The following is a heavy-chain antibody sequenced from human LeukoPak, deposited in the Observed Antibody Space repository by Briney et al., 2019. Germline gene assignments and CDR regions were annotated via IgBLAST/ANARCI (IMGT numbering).Heavy chain of an antibody. CDR1: GYTFTSYG. CDR2: ISAYNGNT. J-gene: IGHJ4*02. D-gene: IGHD3-22*01. V-gene: IGHV1-18*01. Sequence: GASVKVSCKASGYTFTSYGISWVRQAPGQGLEWMGWISAYNGNTNYAQKLQGRVTMTTDTSTSTAYMELRSLRSDDTAVYYCARDGRAVAMIVVATSFDYWGQGTLVTVSS. CDR3: ARDGRAVAMIVVATSFDY.